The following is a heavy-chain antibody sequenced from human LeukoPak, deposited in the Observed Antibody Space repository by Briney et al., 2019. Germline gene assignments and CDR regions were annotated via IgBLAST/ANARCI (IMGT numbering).Heavy chain of an antibody. CDR2: IILIFGTA. CDR3: CRDGYNTGDY. V-gene: IGHV1-69*13. J-gene: IGHJ4*02. Sequence: GASVKVSCEASGGTFSSYAISWVRQAPGQGLEWMGGIILIFGTANYAQKFQGRRTITAVESTSTAYIELSTLISEDTAVYYCCRDGYNTGDYWGQGTLVTVSS. CDR1: GGTFSSYA. D-gene: IGHD5-24*01.